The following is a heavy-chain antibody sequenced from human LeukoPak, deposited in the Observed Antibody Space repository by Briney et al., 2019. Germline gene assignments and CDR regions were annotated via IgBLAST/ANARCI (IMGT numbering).Heavy chain of an antibody. CDR3: ARHVTFSSGYYHYYYYYYMDV. D-gene: IGHD3-22*01. Sequence: SETLSLTCTVSGDSISTSNSYWGWIRQPPGEGLERIGSIYYTGGTYYNTSLKSRVTISVDTSKNQFSLRLNSVTAADTAVYYCARHVTFSSGYYHYYYYYYMDVWGKGTTVTISS. CDR2: IYYTGGT. V-gene: IGHV4-39*01. J-gene: IGHJ6*03. CDR1: GDSISTSNSY.